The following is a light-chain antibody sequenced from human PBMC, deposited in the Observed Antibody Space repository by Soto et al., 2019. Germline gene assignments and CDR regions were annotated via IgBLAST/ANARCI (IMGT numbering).Light chain of an antibody. V-gene: IGKV1-39*01. CDR1: QSISSY. CDR2: AAS. J-gene: IGKJ4*01. Sequence: DIQMTQSPSSLSASVGDRVTITCRASQSISSYLNWYQQKPGKAPKLLIYAASSLQSGVPSRFSGSGSGTDFTLTISSLQPEDFATYYCQRSYSTPLPTFGGGTKVDIK. CDR3: QRSYSTPLPT.